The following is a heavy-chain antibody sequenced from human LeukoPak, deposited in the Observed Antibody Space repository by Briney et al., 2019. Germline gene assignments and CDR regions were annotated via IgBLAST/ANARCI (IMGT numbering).Heavy chain of an antibody. CDR1: GGSICSSSYY. Sequence: SETLSLTCTVSGGSICSSSYYWGWIRQPPGKGLEWIGSIYYSGSSYYNPSLKSRVTISVDTSKNQFSLKLSSVTAADTAVYYCAREYSSSSGRNFYYYYMDVWGKGTTVTVSS. CDR3: AREYSSSSGRNFYYYYMDV. CDR2: IYYSGSS. J-gene: IGHJ6*03. V-gene: IGHV4-39*02. D-gene: IGHD6-6*01.